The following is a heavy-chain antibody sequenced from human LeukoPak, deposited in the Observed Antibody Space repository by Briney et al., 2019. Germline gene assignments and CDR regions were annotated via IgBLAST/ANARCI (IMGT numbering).Heavy chain of an antibody. V-gene: IGHV4-39*02. Sequence: PSETLSLTCTVSGGSISSSSYYWGWIRQPPGKGLEWIGSIYYSGSTYYNPSLKSRVTISVDTSKNQFSLKLSSVTAADTAVYYCAREDGEGSEPAGMDVWGQGTTVTVSS. CDR3: AREDGEGSEPAGMDV. CDR2: IYYSGST. CDR1: GGSISSSSYY. D-gene: IGHD4-17*01. J-gene: IGHJ6*02.